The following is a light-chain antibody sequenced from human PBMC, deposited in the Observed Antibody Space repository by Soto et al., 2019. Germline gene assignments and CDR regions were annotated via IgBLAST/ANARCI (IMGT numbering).Light chain of an antibody. CDR3: QQRGHLPYT. J-gene: IGKJ2*01. CDR2: DAS. CDR1: QSVSSY. Sequence: EIVLTQSPATLSLSPGERATLSCRASQSVSSYLAWYQQKPGQAPRLLIYDASKRATGIPARFSGSGSGTDFTLTISSLEPEDFAVYYCQQRGHLPYTFGQGTNLEIK. V-gene: IGKV3-11*01.